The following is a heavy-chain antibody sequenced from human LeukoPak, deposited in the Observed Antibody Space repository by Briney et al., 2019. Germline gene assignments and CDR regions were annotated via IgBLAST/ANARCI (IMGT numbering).Heavy chain of an antibody. J-gene: IGHJ4*02. CDR3: AKERGNGYKSPFDY. D-gene: IGHD3-22*01. CDR1: GFTFSNYA. Sequence: PGGSLRLSCAASGFTFSNYAMSWVRQAPGKGLEWVSTINGSGGSTYYADSMKGRFTISRDNSKNTLYLQMNSLRAEDTAVYYCAKERGNGYKSPFDYWGQGTLVTVSS. V-gene: IGHV3-23*01. CDR2: INGSGGST.